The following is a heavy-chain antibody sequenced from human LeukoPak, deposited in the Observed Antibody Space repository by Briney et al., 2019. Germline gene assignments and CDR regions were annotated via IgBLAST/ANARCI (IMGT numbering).Heavy chain of an antibody. CDR2: INQDGTEK. Sequence: GGSLRLSCVASGFTFIAHAVTWLRQAPGKGLEWVANINQDGTEKDYVDSLKGRFTISRDNAKKSLYLQMNSLRAEDTAVYYCAKGVGHCYDSSLRYYYMDVWGNGTTVTVSS. CDR3: AKGVGHCYDSSLRYYYMDV. CDR1: GFTFIAHA. D-gene: IGHD3-22*01. V-gene: IGHV3-7*01. J-gene: IGHJ6*03.